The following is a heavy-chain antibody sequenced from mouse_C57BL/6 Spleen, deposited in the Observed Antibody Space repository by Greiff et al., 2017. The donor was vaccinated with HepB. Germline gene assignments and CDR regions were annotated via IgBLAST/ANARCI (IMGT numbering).Heavy chain of an antibody. J-gene: IGHJ2*01. CDR3: ARNLLHGTVFDY. CDR1: GYSITSGYY. D-gene: IGHD1-1*01. Sequence: EVKLQESGPGLVKPSQSLSLTCSVTGYSITSGYYWNWIRQFPGNKLEWMGYISYDGSNNYNPSLKNRISITRDTSKNQFFLKLNSVTTEDTATYYCARNLLHGTVFDYWGQGTTLTVSS. CDR2: ISYDGSN. V-gene: IGHV3-6*01.